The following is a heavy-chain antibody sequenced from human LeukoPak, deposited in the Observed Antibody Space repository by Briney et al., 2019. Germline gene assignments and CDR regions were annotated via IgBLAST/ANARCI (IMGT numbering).Heavy chain of an antibody. CDR1: GGSISSYY. CDR2: IYYSGST. D-gene: IGHD3-10*01. CDR3: ARSLFGELLY. Sequence: SETLSLTCTVSGGSISSYYWSWIRQPPGKGLEWIGYIYYSGSTNYNPSLKSRVTISVDTSKNQFSLELSSVTAADTAVYYCARSLFGELLYWGQGTLVTVSS. J-gene: IGHJ4*02. V-gene: IGHV4-59*08.